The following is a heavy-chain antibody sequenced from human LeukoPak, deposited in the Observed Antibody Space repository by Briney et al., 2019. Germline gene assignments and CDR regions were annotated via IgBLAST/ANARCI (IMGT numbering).Heavy chain of an antibody. Sequence: GGSLRLSCAASKFXFSNYWMSWVRQAPGIGLEWVANIKQDGSEKYYADSVKGRFTVSKDNAKNSLYLQMINLRAEDTAVYYCARGLNWAFDYWGQGTLVTVSS. CDR2: IKQDGSEK. J-gene: IGHJ4*02. D-gene: IGHD3-16*01. V-gene: IGHV3-7*05. CDR3: ARGLNWAFDY. CDR1: KFXFSNYW.